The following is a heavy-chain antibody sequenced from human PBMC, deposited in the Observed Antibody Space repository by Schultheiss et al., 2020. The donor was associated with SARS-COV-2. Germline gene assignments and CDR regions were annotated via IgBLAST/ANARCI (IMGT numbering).Heavy chain of an antibody. Sequence: SETLSLTCSVSGGSVSSGDHYWGWIRQPPGKELEWIGSFDYSGSTSYNPSVNGRGTLSMDTSGNYFSLKLRAVTAADTAVYFCLAVAASWRNDYWGQGTLVTVSS. J-gene: IGHJ4*02. D-gene: IGHD6-19*01. CDR3: LAVAASWRNDY. CDR1: GGSVSSGDHY. V-gene: IGHV4-39*02. CDR2: FDYSGST.